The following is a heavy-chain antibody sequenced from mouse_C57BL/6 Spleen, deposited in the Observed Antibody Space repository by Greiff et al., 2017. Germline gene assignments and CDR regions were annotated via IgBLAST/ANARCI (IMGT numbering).Heavy chain of an antibody. J-gene: IGHJ3*01. V-gene: IGHV1-82*01. CDR3: ALIYYDYDGFAY. D-gene: IGHD2-4*01. CDR2: IYPGDGDT. CDR1: GYAFSSSW. Sequence: VQLQQSGPELVKPGASVKISCKASGYAFSSSWMNWVKQRPGKGLEWIGRIYPGDGDTNYNGKFKGKATLTADKSSSTAYMQLSSLTSEDSAVYFCALIYYDYDGFAYWGQGTLVTVSA.